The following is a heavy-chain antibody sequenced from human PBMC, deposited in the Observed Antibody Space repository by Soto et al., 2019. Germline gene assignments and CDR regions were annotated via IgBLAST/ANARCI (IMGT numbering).Heavy chain of an antibody. Sequence: GSLRLSCAASGFTFSSYGMHWVRQAPGKGLEWVAVISYDGSNKYYADSVKGRFTISRDNSKNTLYLQMNSLRAEDTAVYYCAKSRAVPAAIYYYYGMDVWGQGTTVTVSS. CDR1: GFTFSSYG. D-gene: IGHD2-2*02. V-gene: IGHV3-30*18. CDR2: ISYDGSNK. J-gene: IGHJ6*02. CDR3: AKSRAVPAAIYYYYGMDV.